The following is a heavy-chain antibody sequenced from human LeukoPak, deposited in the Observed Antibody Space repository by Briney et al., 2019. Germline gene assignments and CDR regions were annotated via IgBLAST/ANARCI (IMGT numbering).Heavy chain of an antibody. CDR2: IYSSGST. CDR1: GGSISSSSYY. V-gene: IGHV4-39*01. D-gene: IGHD1-1*01. Sequence: SETLSLTCTVSGGSISSSSYYWGWIRQPPGKGLEWIGNIYSSGSTYYNPSLKSRVTISVDTSKNQFSLKLTSVTAADTAVYYCARPVPSRLGWFDPWGQGTLVTVSS. J-gene: IGHJ5*02. CDR3: ARPVPSRLGWFDP.